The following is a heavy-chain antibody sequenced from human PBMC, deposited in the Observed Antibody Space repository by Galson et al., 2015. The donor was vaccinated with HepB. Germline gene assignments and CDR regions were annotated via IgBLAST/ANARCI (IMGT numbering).Heavy chain of an antibody. D-gene: IGHD4-23*01. CDR2: ISGSSSTM. CDR1: GFPFYYAW. Sequence: SLRLSCAASGFPFYYAWMSWVRQSPGKGLEWVSHISGSSSTMYSADSVRGRFTISRDNAKNSLFLQMNSLRAEDTAVYYCARRLGLRWDIPWAFDLWGQGTMVSVSS. V-gene: IGHV3-11*01. J-gene: IGHJ3*01. CDR3: ARRLGLRWDIPWAFDL.